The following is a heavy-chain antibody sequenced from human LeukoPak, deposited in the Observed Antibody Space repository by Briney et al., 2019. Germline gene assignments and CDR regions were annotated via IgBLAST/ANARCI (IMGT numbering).Heavy chain of an antibody. Sequence: GGSLRLSCAASGFIISTHGMHWVRQAPGKGLEWVAVVSYDGSEKYYADSVKGRFTISRDNSKNTLYLQMNSLRAEDTAVYYCAKSGIGGLRGGYFDYWGQGTLVTVSS. CDR2: VSYDGSEK. J-gene: IGHJ4*02. CDR1: GFIISTHG. CDR3: AKSGIGGLRGGYFDY. D-gene: IGHD4-17*01. V-gene: IGHV3-30*18.